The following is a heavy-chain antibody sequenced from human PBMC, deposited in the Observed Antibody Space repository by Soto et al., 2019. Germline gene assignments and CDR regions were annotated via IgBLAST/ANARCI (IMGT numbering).Heavy chain of an antibody. CDR1: GYTFTRYG. D-gene: IGHD3-16*01. Sequence: QVQLVQSGAEVKNPGASVKVSCKASGYTFTRYGIGWARQAPGQGLEWMGWINTYNGNTNYAQNVQGRVTLTTDNSPSTAYMELRSLKSNDTAIYYCAMVDVYVTPSPQDVWGQGTTVIVSS. V-gene: IGHV1-18*01. CDR3: AMVDVYVTPSPQDV. J-gene: IGHJ6*02. CDR2: INTYNGNT.